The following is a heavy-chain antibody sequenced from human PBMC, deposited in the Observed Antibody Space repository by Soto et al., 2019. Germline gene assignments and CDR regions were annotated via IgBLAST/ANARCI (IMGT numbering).Heavy chain of an antibody. CDR2: ISAYNGNT. CDR3: ARVPLRQWLTGGSDY. J-gene: IGHJ4*02. Sequence: HVQLVQSGAEVKKPGASVKVSCKASGYTFTSYGISWVRQAPGQGLEWMGWISAYNGNTNYAQKLQGRVTMTTDTSTTTANMERRSLRSDDTAVYYCARVPLRQWLTGGSDYWGQGTLVTVSS. CDR1: GYTFTSYG. V-gene: IGHV1-18*01. D-gene: IGHD6-19*01.